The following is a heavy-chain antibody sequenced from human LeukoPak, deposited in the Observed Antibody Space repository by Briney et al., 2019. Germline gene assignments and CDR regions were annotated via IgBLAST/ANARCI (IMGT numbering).Heavy chain of an antibody. CDR2: ITGSGAFT. Sequence: GGSLRLSCAASGFTFIKYSMTWVRQAPGKGLEWVSAITGSGAFTDYADSVKGRFTVSRDNAKKSLYLQMNSLRGEDTAIYYCARIRDGYNDAYDLWGQGTVVTVPS. D-gene: IGHD5-24*01. CDR1: GFTFIKYS. J-gene: IGHJ3*01. CDR3: ARIRDGYNDAYDL. V-gene: IGHV3-23*01.